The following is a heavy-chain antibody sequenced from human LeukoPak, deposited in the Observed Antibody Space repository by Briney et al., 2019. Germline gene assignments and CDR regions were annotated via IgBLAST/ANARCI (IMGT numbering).Heavy chain of an antibody. Sequence: PSETLSLTCSVSGYSISSGYYWGWVRQPPGKGLEWIGSIYHSGSTYYNPSLKSRVTISVDTSKNQFSLKLSSVTAADTAVYYCARDMTFGAFDIWGEGTMVTVSS. D-gene: IGHD2/OR15-2a*01. CDR1: GYSISSGYY. CDR2: IYHSGST. V-gene: IGHV4-38-2*02. CDR3: ARDMTFGAFDI. J-gene: IGHJ3*02.